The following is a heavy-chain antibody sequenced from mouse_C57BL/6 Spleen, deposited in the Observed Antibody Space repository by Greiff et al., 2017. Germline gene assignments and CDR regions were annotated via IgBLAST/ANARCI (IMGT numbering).Heavy chain of an antibody. Sequence: EVQLQQSGAELVKPGASVKLSCTASGFNIKDYYMHWVQQRTEQGLEWIGRIGPEDGETKYAPKFQCKATITADPSSNTAYLQISSVTSEDTAVYYCVKLGYYFDYWGQGTTLTVSS. J-gene: IGHJ2*01. D-gene: IGHD4-1*01. V-gene: IGHV14-2*01. CDR3: VKLGYYFDY. CDR2: IGPEDGET. CDR1: GFNIKDYY.